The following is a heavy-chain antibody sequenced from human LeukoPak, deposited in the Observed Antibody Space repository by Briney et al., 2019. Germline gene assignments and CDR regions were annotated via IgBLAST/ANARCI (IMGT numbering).Heavy chain of an antibody. CDR1: GFTFNNYA. V-gene: IGHV5-51*01. D-gene: IGHD3-22*01. J-gene: IGHJ4*02. Sequence: GGSLRLSCAASGFTFNNYAMSWVRQMPGKGLEWVAIIFPGDFDIGYSPSFQGHVTVSVDRSITTAYLQWSSLEASDTAMYYCARPHKSHSSGFYAFWGQGTLVTVSS. CDR2: IFPGDFDI. CDR3: ARPHKSHSSGFYAF.